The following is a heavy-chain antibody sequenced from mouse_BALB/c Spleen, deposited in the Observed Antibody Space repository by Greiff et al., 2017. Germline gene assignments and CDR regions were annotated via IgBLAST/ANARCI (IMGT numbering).Heavy chain of an antibody. Sequence: EVQLVESGPGLVKPSQSLSLTCTVTGYSITSDYAWNWIRQFPGNKLEWMGYISYSGSTSYNPSLKSRISITRDTSKNQFFLQLNSVTTEDTATYYCARTTTAFAYWGQGTLVTVSA. D-gene: IGHD1-2*01. CDR2: ISYSGST. CDR1: GYSITSDYA. CDR3: ARTTTAFAY. V-gene: IGHV3-2*02. J-gene: IGHJ3*01.